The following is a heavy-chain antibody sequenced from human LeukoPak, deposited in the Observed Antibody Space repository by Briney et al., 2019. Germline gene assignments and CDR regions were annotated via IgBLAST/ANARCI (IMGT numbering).Heavy chain of an antibody. Sequence: SETLSLTCTVSGGSISSSSYYWGWIRQPPGKGLERIGSIYYSGSTYYNPSLKSRVTISVDTSKNQFSLKLSSVTAADTAVYYCARVSTTYYYGSGSYSHFDYWGQGTLVTVSS. CDR1: GGSISSSSYY. CDR3: ARVSTTYYYGSGSYSHFDY. CDR2: IYYSGST. V-gene: IGHV4-39*07. D-gene: IGHD3-10*01. J-gene: IGHJ4*02.